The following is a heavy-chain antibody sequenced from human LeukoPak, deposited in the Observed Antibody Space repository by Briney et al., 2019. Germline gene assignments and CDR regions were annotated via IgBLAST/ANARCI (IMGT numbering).Heavy chain of an antibody. Sequence: SGTLSLTCTVSGDSINSLDLWSWVRQPPGKGLEWIGEMYLSGTTHSNPSVKSRVTISIDKSKNQFLLNLSSVTAADTAVYYCAGLVGRYSSGLYYYYFDYWGQGTLVTVSS. J-gene: IGHJ4*02. CDR3: AGLVGRYSSGLYYYYFDY. V-gene: IGHV4-4*02. D-gene: IGHD3-22*01. CDR2: MYLSGTT. CDR1: GDSINSLDL.